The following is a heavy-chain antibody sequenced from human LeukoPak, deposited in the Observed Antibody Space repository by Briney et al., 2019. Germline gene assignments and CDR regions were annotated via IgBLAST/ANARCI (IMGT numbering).Heavy chain of an antibody. Sequence: SVKVSCKASGGTFSSYAISWVRQAPGQGLEWMGRIIPILGIANYAQKFQGRVTITADKSTSTAYMELSSLRSEDTAVYYCATGGSYYGTFDYWGQGTLVTVSS. CDR3: ATGGSYYGTFDY. D-gene: IGHD1-26*01. J-gene: IGHJ4*02. V-gene: IGHV1-69*04. CDR2: IIPILGIA. CDR1: GGTFSSYA.